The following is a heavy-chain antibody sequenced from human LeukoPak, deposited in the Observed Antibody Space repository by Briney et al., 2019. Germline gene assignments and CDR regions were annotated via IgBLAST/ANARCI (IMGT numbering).Heavy chain of an antibody. CDR1: GYTFTGYY. Sequence: ASVKVSCKASGYTFTGYYMHWVRQAPGQGLEWMGWINPNSGGTNYAQKFQGRVTMTRDTSISTAYMELRSLRSDDTAVYYCARGGSPISSSWYGVDYWGQGTLVTVSS. J-gene: IGHJ4*02. CDR3: ARGGSPISSSWYGVDY. CDR2: INPNSGGT. D-gene: IGHD6-13*01. V-gene: IGHV1-2*02.